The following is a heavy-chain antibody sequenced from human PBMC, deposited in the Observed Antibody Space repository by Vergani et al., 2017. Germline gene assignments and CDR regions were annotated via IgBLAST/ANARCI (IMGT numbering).Heavy chain of an antibody. V-gene: IGHV3-21*01. CDR2: ISSRSSYR. CDR3: ASGVPGYQLATQYFQH. CDR1: GFTFGIYS. J-gene: IGHJ1*01. D-gene: IGHD2-2*01. Sequence: EVQLVESGGGLVKPGGSLRLSCVASGFTFGIYSMNWVRQAPGKGLEWVSFISSRSSYRYYADSVKGRFTISRDNGEYSLLLQMNSLRPEDTAVYYCASGVPGYQLATQYFQHWGQGTLVTVSS.